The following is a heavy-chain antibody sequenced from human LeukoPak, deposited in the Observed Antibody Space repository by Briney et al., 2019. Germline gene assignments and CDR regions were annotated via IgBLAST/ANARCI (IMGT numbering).Heavy chain of an antibody. V-gene: IGHV1-69*04. CDR3: ASGVYCSGGSCQPFDY. J-gene: IGHJ4*02. CDR2: IIPILGIA. Sequence: VASVKVSCKASGGTFSSYAISWVRQAPGQGLEWMGRIIPILGIANYAQKFQGRVTITADKSTRTAYMELSSLRSEDTAVYYCASGVYCSGGSCQPFDYWGQGTLVTVSS. D-gene: IGHD2-15*01. CDR1: GGTFSSYA.